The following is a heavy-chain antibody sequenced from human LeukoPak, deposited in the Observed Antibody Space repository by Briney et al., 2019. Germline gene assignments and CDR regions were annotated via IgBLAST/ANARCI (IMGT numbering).Heavy chain of an antibody. CDR1: GFTVNTFN. Sequence: GGSLRLSCAASGFTVNTFNMNWVRQAPGKGLEWVSSITSGGDYIYYADSVKGRFTTSRDNDKNSLSLQLNSLRVEDTAVYYCARGHYDVLAASYKWTPDYWGQGTLVTVSS. CDR2: ITSGGDYI. V-gene: IGHV3-21*01. D-gene: IGHD3-9*01. CDR3: ARGHYDVLAASYKWTPDY. J-gene: IGHJ4*02.